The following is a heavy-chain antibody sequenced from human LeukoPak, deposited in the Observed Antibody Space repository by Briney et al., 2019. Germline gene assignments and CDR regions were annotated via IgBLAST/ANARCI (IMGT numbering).Heavy chain of an antibody. CDR1: GYTFTSYG. V-gene: IGHV1-18*04. J-gene: IGHJ6*04. Sequence: GASVKVSCKASGYTFTSYGISWVRQAPGQGLEWMGWISAYNGNTNYAQKLQGRVTMTTDTSTSTAYMELRSLRSDDTAVYYCASGVSYCSGGSCYYYYYGMDVWGKGTTVTVSS. CDR2: ISAYNGNT. D-gene: IGHD2-15*01. CDR3: ASGVSYCSGGSCYYYYYGMDV.